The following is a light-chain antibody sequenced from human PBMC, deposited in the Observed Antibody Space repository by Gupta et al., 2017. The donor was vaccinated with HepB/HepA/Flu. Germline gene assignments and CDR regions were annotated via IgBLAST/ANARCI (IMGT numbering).Light chain of an antibody. Sequence: QSVLTRPTSASGTPGQRVTISCSGRNSNLGKNYVYWYQQLPGTDPKLLISRTDLRPSAVPDRVSDSESGTSASLTISGPRYEDESYYDCAAWDDTRRVVFGGGTTLTVL. CDR2: RTD. J-gene: IGLJ2*01. CDR3: AAWDDTRRVV. CDR1: NSNLGKNY. V-gene: IGLV1-47*01.